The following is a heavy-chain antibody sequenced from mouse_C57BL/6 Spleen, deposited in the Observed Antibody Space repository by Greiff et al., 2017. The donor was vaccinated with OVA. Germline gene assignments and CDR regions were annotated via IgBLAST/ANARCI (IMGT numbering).Heavy chain of an antibody. Sequence: QVQLQQPGAELVKPGASVKLSCKASGYTFTSYWMQWVKQRPGQGLEWIGEIDPSDSYTNYKQKFKGKATLTVDTSSSTAYMQLSSLTSEDSAVYYCARWGRDYDVWYFDVWGTGTTVTVSS. CDR1: GYTFTSYW. D-gene: IGHD2-4*01. CDR2: IDPSDSYT. CDR3: ARWGRDYDVWYFDV. J-gene: IGHJ1*03. V-gene: IGHV1-50*01.